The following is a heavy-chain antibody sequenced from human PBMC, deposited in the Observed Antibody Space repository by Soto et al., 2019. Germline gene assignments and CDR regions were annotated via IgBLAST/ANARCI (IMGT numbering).Heavy chain of an antibody. D-gene: IGHD6-13*01. J-gene: IGHJ6*02. CDR3: AREQVAAAGSSYYDYYYYGMDI. V-gene: IGHV4-39*07. Sequence: PSETLSLTCTVSGGSISGSSDYWCWIRQPPWKGLDWIGSIFYSGSTYYNPSLKSRVTLSVDRSKNQFSLKLSSVTAADTAVYYCAREQVAAAGSSYYDYYYYGMDIWGQGTTVTVSS. CDR1: GGSISGSSDY. CDR2: IFYSGST.